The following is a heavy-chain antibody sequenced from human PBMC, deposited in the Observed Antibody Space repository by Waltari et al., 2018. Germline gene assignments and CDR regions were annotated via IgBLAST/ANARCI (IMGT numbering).Heavy chain of an antibody. CDR1: GFTFSSFW. D-gene: IGHD6-19*01. CDR2: IKQDGGEK. V-gene: IGHV3-7*01. J-gene: IGHJ4*02. CDR3: ARSDRRTKYEQWLAGFDY. Sequence: EVQLVESGGGLVQPGGSLRLSCAASGFTFSSFWTSWVRPAPGKGLEWVANIKQDGGEKDYVDSVKGRFTISRDNAKNSLYLQMNSLRAEDTAVYYCARSDRRTKYEQWLAGFDYWGQGTLVTVSS.